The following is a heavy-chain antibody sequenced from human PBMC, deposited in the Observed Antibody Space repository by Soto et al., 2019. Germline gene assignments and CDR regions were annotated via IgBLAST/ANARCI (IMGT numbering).Heavy chain of an antibody. Sequence: SVKVSCNASVGTFSGYAISWVRQAPGQGLEWVGGIIPIFGTANYAQKFQGRVTITADESTSTSYMELSSLRSEDTAVYYCARDERFGVGAGNYYYYYGMDVWGQGDTVTVSS. CDR3: ARDERFGVGAGNYYYYYGMDV. D-gene: IGHD1-26*01. CDR1: VGTFSGYA. V-gene: IGHV1-69*13. CDR2: IIPIFGTA. J-gene: IGHJ6*02.